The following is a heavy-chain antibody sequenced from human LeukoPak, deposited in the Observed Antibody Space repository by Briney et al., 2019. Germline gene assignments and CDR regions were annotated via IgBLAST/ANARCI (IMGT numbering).Heavy chain of an antibody. Sequence: AGSLRLSCAASGFSFSSYSINWVRQAPGKGLEWVSYISGDGNAKHYTDSVKGRFTISRDNAKNALYLQMNSLRAEDTAVYFCAGDYVYAFDYWGQGTLVTVSS. V-gene: IGHV3-48*01. CDR1: GFSFSSYS. CDR3: AGDYVYAFDY. D-gene: IGHD2/OR15-2a*01. CDR2: ISGDGNAK. J-gene: IGHJ4*02.